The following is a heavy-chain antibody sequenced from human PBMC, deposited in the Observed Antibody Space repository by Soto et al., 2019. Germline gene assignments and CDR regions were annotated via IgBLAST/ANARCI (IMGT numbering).Heavy chain of an antibody. J-gene: IGHJ6*03. V-gene: IGHV1-2*02. CDR3: ARESGGATATLDYYYFYMDV. CDR1: GYRFSDYY. CDR2: MNPNSGDT. D-gene: IGHD5-12*01. Sequence: ASVKVSCKASGYRFSDYYLHWVRQAPGQGPEWMGWMNPNSGDTKYAQKFKGRVTMTRDTSVRTAFMELNWLKSDDTAVYYCARESGGATATLDYYYFYMDVWGKGTTVTVSS.